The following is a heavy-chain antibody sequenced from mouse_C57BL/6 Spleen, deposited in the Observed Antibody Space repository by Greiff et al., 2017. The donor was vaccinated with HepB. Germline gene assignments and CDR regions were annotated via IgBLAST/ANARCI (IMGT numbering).Heavy chain of an antibody. CDR1: GYSFTDYN. V-gene: IGHV1-39*01. J-gene: IGHJ4*01. CDR3: AISAYYSKADAMDY. CDR2: INPNYGTT. D-gene: IGHD2-5*01. Sequence: VQLQQSGPELVKPGASVKISCKASGYSFTDYNMNWVKQSNGKSLEWIGVINPNYGTTSYNQKFKGKATLTVDQSSSTAYMQLNSLTSEDSAVYYGAISAYYSKADAMDYWGQGTSVTVSS.